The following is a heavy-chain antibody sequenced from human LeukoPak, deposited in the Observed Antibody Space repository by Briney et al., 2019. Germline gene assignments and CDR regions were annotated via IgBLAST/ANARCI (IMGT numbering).Heavy chain of an antibody. CDR2: IKQDGSEK. V-gene: IGHV3-7*04. J-gene: IGHJ4*02. CDR1: GFTFSRFW. CDR3: ARDGTYTDYDPDFDI. D-gene: IGHD5-12*01. Sequence: PGGSLRLSCAASGFTFSRFWMSWVRQAPGKGLEWVANIKQDGSEKYYVDSVKGRFTISRDNAKNSLYLQVNSLRAEDTAVFYCARDGTYTDYDPDFDIWGQGTLVTVSS.